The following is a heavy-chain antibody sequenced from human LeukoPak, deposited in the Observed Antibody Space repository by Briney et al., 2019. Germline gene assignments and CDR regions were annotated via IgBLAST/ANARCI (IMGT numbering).Heavy chain of an antibody. D-gene: IGHD3-10*01. Sequence: SQTLSLTCTVSADSLSSGGHYWAWIRQFPGQGLESIGFIHHSGRSRHNPSLKDRVAISVDTSRKQFALKLSSVTAADTAMYYCARGGNRFGGFYFDYWGQGIQVIVSS. CDR3: ARGGNRFGGFYFDY. CDR1: ADSLSSGGHY. J-gene: IGHJ4*02. CDR2: IHHSGRS. V-gene: IGHV4-31*03.